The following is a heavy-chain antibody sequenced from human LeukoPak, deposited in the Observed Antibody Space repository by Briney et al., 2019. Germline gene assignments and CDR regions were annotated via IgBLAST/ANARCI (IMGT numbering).Heavy chain of an antibody. V-gene: IGHV3-15*01. D-gene: IGHD1-26*01. Sequence: PGGSLRLSCAASGFTFNTYSMNWVRQAPGKGLEWVGRIKSKGSGGTTEYAAPVKGRFTISRDDSKSTLYLQMNSLKTEDTAVYYCTAERGSYYIYWGQGTLVTVSP. CDR1: GFTFNTYS. CDR2: IKSKGSGGTT. J-gene: IGHJ4*02. CDR3: TAERGSYYIY.